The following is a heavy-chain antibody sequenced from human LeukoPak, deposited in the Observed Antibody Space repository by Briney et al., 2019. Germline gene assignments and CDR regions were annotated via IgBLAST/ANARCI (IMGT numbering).Heavy chain of an antibody. J-gene: IGHJ4*02. D-gene: IGHD2-15*01. CDR1: GFTVSINS. CDR2: IYSGGNT. Sequence: GGSLRLSCTVSGFTVSINSMSWVRQAPGKGLEWVSFIYSGGNTHYSDSVKGRFTISRDNSKNTLYLQMNSLRAEDTAIYYCARRAGEYSHPYDYWGQGTLVTVSS. CDR3: ARRAGEYSHPYDY. V-gene: IGHV3-53*01.